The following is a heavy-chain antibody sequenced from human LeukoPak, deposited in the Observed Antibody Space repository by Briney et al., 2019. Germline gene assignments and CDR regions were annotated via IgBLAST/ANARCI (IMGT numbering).Heavy chain of an antibody. CDR1: GGSISSSSYY. J-gene: IGHJ4*02. CDR2: IYYSGST. CDR3: ARGLILTGIAANQDY. V-gene: IGHV4-39*07. Sequence: SETLSLTCTVSGGSISSSSYYWGWIRQPPGKGLEWIGSIYYSGSTYYNPSLKSRVTISVDTSKNQFSLKLSSVTAADTAVYYCARGLILTGIAANQDYWGQGTLVTVSS. D-gene: IGHD6-13*01.